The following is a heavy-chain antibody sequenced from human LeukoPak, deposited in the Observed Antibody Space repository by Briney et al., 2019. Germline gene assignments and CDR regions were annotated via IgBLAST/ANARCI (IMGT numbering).Heavy chain of an antibody. D-gene: IGHD2-21*02. V-gene: IGHV1-69*04. CDR2: IIPILGIA. J-gene: IGHJ1*01. Sequence: SVKVSCKASGGTFSSYAISWVRQAPGLGLEWMGRIIPILGIANYAQKFQGRVTITADKSTSTAYMELSSLRSEDTAVYYCAREGYCGGDCYSGYFQHWGQGTLVTVSS. CDR3: AREGYCGGDCYSGYFQH. CDR1: GGTFSSYA.